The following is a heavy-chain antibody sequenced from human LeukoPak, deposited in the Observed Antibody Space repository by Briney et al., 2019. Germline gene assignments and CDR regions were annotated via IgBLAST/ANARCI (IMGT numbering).Heavy chain of an antibody. CDR3: ASLYGSGPNWFDP. J-gene: IGHJ5*02. Sequence: GGSLRLSCAVSGFTFSSYWMSWVRQAPGKGLEWVAIIKQDESEKYYVDSVKGRFTISRDNAKNSLYLQMNSLRAEDTAVYYCASLYGSGPNWFDPWGQGTLVTVSS. CDR1: GFTFSSYW. CDR2: IKQDESEK. V-gene: IGHV3-7*01. D-gene: IGHD3-10*01.